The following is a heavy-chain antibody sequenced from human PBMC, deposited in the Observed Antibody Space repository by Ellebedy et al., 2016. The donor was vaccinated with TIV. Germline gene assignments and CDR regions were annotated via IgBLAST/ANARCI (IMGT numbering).Heavy chain of an antibody. J-gene: IGHJ4*02. CDR2: MLYDGSVE. CDR3: AKDLGRWLQYFDY. CDR1: GFTFSTYG. D-gene: IGHD5-24*01. Sequence: GGSLRLSCTASGFTFSTYGVHWVRQAPGKGLEWVAGMLYDGSVEYYADSVKGRFTISRDNTKNTLYLQMNSLRAEDTAVYYCAKDLGRWLQYFDYWGQGILVTVSS. V-gene: IGHV3-30*18.